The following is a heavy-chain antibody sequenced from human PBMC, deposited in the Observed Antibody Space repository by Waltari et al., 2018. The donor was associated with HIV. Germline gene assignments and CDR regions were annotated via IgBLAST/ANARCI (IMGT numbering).Heavy chain of an antibody. CDR3: ARGTYYYDSSGYYDNLPFDY. V-gene: IGHV3-21*01. CDR2: ISSSSTYI. CDR1: GFTFSPYS. Sequence: EVQLVESGGGLVTPGGSLRLSCAASGFTFSPYSMHWVRPAPRKGLEWVSSISSSSTYIYYADSVKGRFTISRDNAKNSLYLQMNSLRAEDSAVYFCARGTYYYDSSGYYDNLPFDYWGQGTLVTVSS. J-gene: IGHJ4*02. D-gene: IGHD3-22*01.